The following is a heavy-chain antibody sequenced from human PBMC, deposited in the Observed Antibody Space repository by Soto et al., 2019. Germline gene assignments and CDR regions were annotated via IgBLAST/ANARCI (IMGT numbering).Heavy chain of an antibody. CDR3: AGGYGRNFDY. CDR1: GGSFSGYY. V-gene: IGHV4-34*01. Sequence: LETLPHTCAVLGGSFSGYYWNWIRQPTGKGLEWIGEINHSGSTNYNPSLKSRVTISVDTSKNQFSLKLSSVTAADTAVYYCAGGYGRNFDYWGQGTLVTVSS. CDR2: INHSGST. D-gene: IGHD3-10*01. J-gene: IGHJ4*02.